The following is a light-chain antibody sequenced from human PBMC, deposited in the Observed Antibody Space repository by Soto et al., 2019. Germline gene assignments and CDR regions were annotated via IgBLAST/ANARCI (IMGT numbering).Light chain of an antibody. CDR3: CSYVGTDTYS. V-gene: IGLV2-11*01. J-gene: IGLJ1*01. CDR1: SSDVGGYNY. Sequence: QSALTRPRSVSGSPGQSVTISCTGTSSDVGGYNYVSWYQQHPGKAPELMIYDVTKRPSGVPDRFSGSKSGNTASLTISGLQAEDEADYYCCSYVGTDTYSFGTGTKVTVL. CDR2: DVT.